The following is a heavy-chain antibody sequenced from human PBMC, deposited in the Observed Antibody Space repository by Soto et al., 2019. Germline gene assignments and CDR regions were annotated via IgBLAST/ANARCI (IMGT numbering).Heavy chain of an antibody. CDR1: GFTFSSYA. CDR2: ISYDGSNK. V-gene: IGHV3-30-3*01. Sequence: QVQLVESGGGVVQPGRSLRLSCAASGFTFSSYAMHWVRQAPGKGLEWVAVISYDGSNKYYADSVKGRFTISRDNSKNTLYLQMNSLRAEETAVYYWARDNGHYNMDVWGQGTTVTVSS. CDR3: ARDNGHYNMDV. D-gene: IGHD1-1*01. J-gene: IGHJ6*02.